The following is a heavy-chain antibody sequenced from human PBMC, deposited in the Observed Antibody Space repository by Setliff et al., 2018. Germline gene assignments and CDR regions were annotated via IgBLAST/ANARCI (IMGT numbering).Heavy chain of an antibody. CDR3: VRSGKFGMRFWFDQ. V-gene: IGHV1-2*02. CDR2: INPDSGDT. CDR1: GHSFTVFY. J-gene: IGHJ5*02. D-gene: IGHD1-26*01. Sequence: ASVKVSCKSSGHSFTVFYLHWVRQAPGQGLEWMGWINPDSGDTHSAQKFQGRVTMTRDTSINTAYMELGSLTSDDTAFYYCVRSGKFGMRFWFDQWGQGTLVTVSS.